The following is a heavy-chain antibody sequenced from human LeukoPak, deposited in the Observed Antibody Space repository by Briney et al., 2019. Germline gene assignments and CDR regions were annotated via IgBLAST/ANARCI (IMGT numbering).Heavy chain of an antibody. D-gene: IGHD5-24*01. CDR3: ARGGMRWLQFWYLDY. Sequence: PSQTLSLTCIVSGGSISSGGYYWIWLPQPPGRGRVWLGYIYRSGSTNYNPSLESRVPILQERSKDHFSLKLGSVTAAGTAVYYRARGGMRWLQFWYLDYWGQGTLVTVSS. CDR1: GGSISSGGYY. V-gene: IGHV4-30-2*01. J-gene: IGHJ4*02. CDR2: IYRSGST.